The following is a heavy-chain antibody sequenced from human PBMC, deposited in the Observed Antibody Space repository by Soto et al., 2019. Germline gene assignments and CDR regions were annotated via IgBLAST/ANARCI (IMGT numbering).Heavy chain of an antibody. Sequence: PSETLSLTCAVYGGSFSGYYWSWIRQPPGKGLEWIGEINHSGSTNYNPSLKSRVTISVDTSKDQFSLKLSSVTAADTAVYYCARGQYYYDSSAFDPWGQGTTVTVYS. CDR2: INHSGST. CDR3: ARGQYYYDSSAFDP. V-gene: IGHV4-34*01. J-gene: IGHJ5*02. D-gene: IGHD3-22*01. CDR1: GGSFSGYY.